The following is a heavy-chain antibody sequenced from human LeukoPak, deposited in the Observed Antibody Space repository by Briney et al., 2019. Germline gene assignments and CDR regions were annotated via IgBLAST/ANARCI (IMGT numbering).Heavy chain of an antibody. J-gene: IGHJ3*02. CDR1: GYSISSGYY. Sequence: SETLSLTCTVSGYSISSGYYWGWIRQPPGKGLEWIGNIYHSGRTYDNPSLKSRVTISVDTSKNQFSLKLSSVTAADTAVYYCATPSKHYYDSSVDDAFDIWGQGTMVTVSS. CDR2: IYHSGRT. D-gene: IGHD3-22*01. CDR3: ATPSKHYYDSSVDDAFDI. V-gene: IGHV4-38-2*02.